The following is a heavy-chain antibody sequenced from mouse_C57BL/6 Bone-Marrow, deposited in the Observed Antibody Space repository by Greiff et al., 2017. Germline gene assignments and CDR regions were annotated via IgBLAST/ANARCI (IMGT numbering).Heavy chain of an antibody. D-gene: IGHD1-1*01. CDR1: GYAFSSSW. CDR2: IYPGDGDT. J-gene: IGHJ2*01. CDR3: ARAGVITTVVAFDY. V-gene: IGHV1-82*01. Sequence: QVQLQQSGPELVKPGASVKISCKASGYAFSSSWMNWVKQRPGKGLEWIGRIYPGDGDTNSNGKFKGKATLTADKSSSTAYMQLSSLTSEDSAVYFCARAGVITTVVAFDYWGQGTTLTVSS.